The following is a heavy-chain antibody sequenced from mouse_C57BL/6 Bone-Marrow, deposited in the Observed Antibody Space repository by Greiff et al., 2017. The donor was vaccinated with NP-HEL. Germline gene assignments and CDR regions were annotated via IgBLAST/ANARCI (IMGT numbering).Heavy chain of an antibody. D-gene: IGHD1-1*01. CDR1: GYTFTNYW. J-gene: IGHJ2*01. CDR2: IAPNSGGP. CDR3: ARYYYGSGYFDY. Sequence: QVQLQQPGAELVKPGASVKLSCKASGYTFTNYWMHWVKQRPGRGLEWIGRIAPNSGGPKYNEKFKSKATLTVDQPYSTAYMQLSSLTSEDSAVYYCARYYYGSGYFDYWGQGTTLTVSS. V-gene: IGHV1-72*01.